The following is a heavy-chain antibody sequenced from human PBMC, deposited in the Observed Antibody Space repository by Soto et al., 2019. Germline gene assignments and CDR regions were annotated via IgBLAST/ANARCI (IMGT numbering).Heavy chain of an antibody. CDR1: GYTFTGYY. D-gene: IGHD3-3*01. Sequence: GASVKVSCKASGYTFTGYYMHWVRQAPGQGLEWMGWINPNSGGTNYAQKFQGWVTMTRDTSISTAYMELSRLRSDDTAVYYCAIFLIFGVVISWFVLWGQGLLVTV. V-gene: IGHV1-2*04. CDR3: AIFLIFGVVISWFVL. CDR2: INPNSGGT. J-gene: IGHJ5*02.